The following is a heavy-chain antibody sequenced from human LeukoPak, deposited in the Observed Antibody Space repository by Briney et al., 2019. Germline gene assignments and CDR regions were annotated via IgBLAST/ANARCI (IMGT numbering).Heavy chain of an antibody. D-gene: IGHD3-10*01. CDR3: AKSSRGVIDYFDY. CDR1: GFTFDDYA. J-gene: IGHJ4*02. V-gene: IGHV3-9*01. Sequence: GGSLRLSCAASGFTFDDYAMHWVRQAPGKGLEWVSGISWNSGSIGYADSVKGRFTISRDNAKNSLYLQMNSLRAEDTALYYCAKSSRGVIDYFDYWGQGTLVTVSS. CDR2: ISWNSGSI.